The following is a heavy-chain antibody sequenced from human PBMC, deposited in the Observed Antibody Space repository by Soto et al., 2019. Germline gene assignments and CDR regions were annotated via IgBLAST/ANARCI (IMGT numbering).Heavy chain of an antibody. J-gene: IGHJ3*02. Sequence: GGSLRLSCAASGFTFSSYAMSWVRQAPGKGLEWVSAISGSGGSTYYADSVKGRFTISRDNSKNTLYLQMNSLRAEDTAVYYCANPIADCSGGSCYSSRDAFDIWGQGTMVTVS. CDR3: ANPIADCSGGSCYSSRDAFDI. D-gene: IGHD2-15*01. CDR2: ISGSGGST. CDR1: GFTFSSYA. V-gene: IGHV3-23*01.